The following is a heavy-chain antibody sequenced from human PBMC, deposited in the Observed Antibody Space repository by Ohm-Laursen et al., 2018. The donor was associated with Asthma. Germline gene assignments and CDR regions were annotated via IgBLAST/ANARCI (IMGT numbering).Heavy chain of an antibody. D-gene: IGHD3-16*02. CDR3: ARGGELSLST. J-gene: IGHJ5*02. CDR2: IYYSGST. CDR1: GGSVSSGSYY. Sequence: SDTLSLTCTVSGGSVSSGSYYWSWIRQPPGKGLEWIGYIYYSGSTDYNPSLKSRVTISVDTSKNQFSLKLSSVTAADTAVYYCARGGELSLSTWGQGTLVTVSS. V-gene: IGHV4-61*01.